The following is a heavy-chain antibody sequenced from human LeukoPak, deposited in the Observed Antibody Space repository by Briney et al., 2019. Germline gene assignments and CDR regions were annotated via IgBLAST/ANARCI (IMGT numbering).Heavy chain of an antibody. J-gene: IGHJ4*02. CDR3: ARVKASSTSWTFDQ. Sequence: SETLSLTCSVSGGSTNSYYWSWIRQSGGKGLEWIGRIYSSGSTVYNPSLNSRLTMSIDTSKNQFSLTLKSVTATDTAVYYCARVKASSTSWTFDQWGQGTLVTVSS. CDR2: IYSSGST. D-gene: IGHD2-2*01. V-gene: IGHV4-4*07. CDR1: GGSTNSYY.